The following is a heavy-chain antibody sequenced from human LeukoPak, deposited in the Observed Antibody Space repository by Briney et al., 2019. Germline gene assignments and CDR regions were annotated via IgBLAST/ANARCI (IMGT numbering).Heavy chain of an antibody. D-gene: IGHD6-19*01. J-gene: IGHJ3*02. Sequence: PGGSLRLSCAASGFTFSNYGMHWVRQAPGKGLEWVAVIWYDGSNKYYADFVKGRFTISRDNSKNTLYLQMNSLRAEDTAVYYCARGIAVAGDAFDIWGQGTMVTVSS. V-gene: IGHV3-33*01. CDR3: ARGIAVAGDAFDI. CDR2: IWYDGSNK. CDR1: GFTFSNYG.